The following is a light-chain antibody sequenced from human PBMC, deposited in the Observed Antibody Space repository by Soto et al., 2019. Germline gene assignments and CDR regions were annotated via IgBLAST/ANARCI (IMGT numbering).Light chain of an antibody. CDR2: GAS. CDR1: QSFRSN. J-gene: IGKJ4*01. V-gene: IGKV3-15*01. CDR3: QQYNNWPPLT. Sequence: EIVMTQSPATLSVSPGERVTLSSRASQSFRSNLAWYQQNPGQAPRLLIYGASTRATGIPARFSGSGSGTEFTLTISSLQSEDFAVYYCQQYNNWPPLTFGGGTKVEIK.